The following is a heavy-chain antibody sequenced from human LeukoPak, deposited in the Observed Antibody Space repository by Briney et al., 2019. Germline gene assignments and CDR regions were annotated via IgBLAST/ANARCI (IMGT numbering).Heavy chain of an antibody. J-gene: IGHJ4*02. CDR1: GDSISSYY. Sequence: PSETLSLTCSVSGDSISSYYWSWIRQSPGKGLEWIGYIYSSGSTNYNPSLNSRVTISVDTSKNQFSLKLSSVTAADTAVYYCARAFRGYSYGSFVYWGQGTLVTVSS. V-gene: IGHV4-59*13. CDR3: ARAFRGYSYGSFVY. D-gene: IGHD5-18*01. CDR2: IYSSGST.